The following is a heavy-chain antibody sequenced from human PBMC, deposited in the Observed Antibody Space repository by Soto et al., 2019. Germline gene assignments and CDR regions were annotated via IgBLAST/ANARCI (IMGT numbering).Heavy chain of an antibody. D-gene: IGHD6-13*01. V-gene: IGHV3-33*01. Sequence: QAQLVESGGGVVQPGRSLKLSCAASGFIFSSYVMHWVRQAPGKGLEWVAVIWYDGTKKYYADSVKGRFTISRDNSENTLYLQMSGLRAEDTAVYYCARSAAALYIYYYGMDVWGQGTTVTVSS. CDR2: IWYDGTKK. CDR3: ARSAAALYIYYYGMDV. J-gene: IGHJ6*02. CDR1: GFIFSSYV.